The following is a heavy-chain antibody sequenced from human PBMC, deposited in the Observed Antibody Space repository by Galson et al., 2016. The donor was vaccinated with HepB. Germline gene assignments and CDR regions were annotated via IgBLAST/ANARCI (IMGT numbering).Heavy chain of an antibody. CDR3: ARDGIPSPQDIGGRLPPPYYYGMDV. Sequence: SLRLSCAASGFTFSNYGMHWVRQAPGKGLEWVALIWYDGSKKYYAESVKGRLTISRDNSNNTLDLQMNSLRAEDTAVYYCARDGIPSPQDIGGRLPPPYYYGMDVWGQGTAVTVSS. CDR1: GFTFSNYG. J-gene: IGHJ6*01. D-gene: IGHD6-6*01. CDR2: IWYDGSKK. V-gene: IGHV3-33*01.